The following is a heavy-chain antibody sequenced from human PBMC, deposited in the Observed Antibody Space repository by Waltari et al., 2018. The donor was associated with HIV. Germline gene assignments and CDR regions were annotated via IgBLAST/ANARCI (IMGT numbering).Heavy chain of an antibody. D-gene: IGHD6-19*01. CDR1: GGSISSYY. V-gene: IGHV4-59*08. J-gene: IGHJ5*02. Sequence: QVQLQESGPGLVKPSETLSLTCTVSGGSISSYYWSWIRQPPGKGLEWIGYIYYSGSTNYNPSLKSRVTISVDTSKNQFSLKLSSVTAADTAVYYCARGGGIAVAVFLERWFDPWGQGTLVTVSS. CDR3: ARGGGIAVAVFLERWFDP. CDR2: IYYSGST.